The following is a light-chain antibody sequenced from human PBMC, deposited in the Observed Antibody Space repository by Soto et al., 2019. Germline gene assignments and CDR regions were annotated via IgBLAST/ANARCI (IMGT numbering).Light chain of an antibody. CDR1: QSVSSNY. CDR3: HQFGDSPQT. Sequence: EIVLTQSPGTLSLSPGERATLSCRASQSVSSNYLAWYQQKPGQAPGLLIHGASTRAAGVPDRVSGSGSGTDFTLAISRLEPEDFAVYYCHQFGDSPQTFGQGTKVDIK. V-gene: IGKV3-20*01. CDR2: GAS. J-gene: IGKJ1*01.